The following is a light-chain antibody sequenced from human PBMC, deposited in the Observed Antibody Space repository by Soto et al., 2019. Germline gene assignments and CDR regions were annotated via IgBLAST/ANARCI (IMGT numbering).Light chain of an antibody. CDR1: ISDVGGYDY. Sequence: QSLLTQTASVSGSPGQSITISCTGTISDVGGYDYVSWYQLHPGKAPKLMVFEVSNRPSGVSYRFSGSKSGNTASLTISGLQAEDEADYFCRSYSISTAYLFGTGTKVTVL. V-gene: IGLV2-14*01. CDR3: RSYSISTAYL. J-gene: IGLJ1*01. CDR2: EVS.